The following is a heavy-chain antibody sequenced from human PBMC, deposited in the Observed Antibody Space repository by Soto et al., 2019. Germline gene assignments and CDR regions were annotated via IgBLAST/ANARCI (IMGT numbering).Heavy chain of an antibody. CDR1: AGSIISTSYY. CDR2: IYDSGNT. V-gene: IGHV4-39*07. D-gene: IGHD7-27*01. Sequence: PSETLSLTCTVSAGSIISTSYYWGWIRQTPGKGLEWIGEIYDSGNTRYNPSLKSRVTISKDTSKNELSLKLNSVTVADTAVYYCATCQLGEYYYAMDIWGQGTTVTVSS. J-gene: IGHJ6*02. CDR3: ATCQLGEYYYAMDI.